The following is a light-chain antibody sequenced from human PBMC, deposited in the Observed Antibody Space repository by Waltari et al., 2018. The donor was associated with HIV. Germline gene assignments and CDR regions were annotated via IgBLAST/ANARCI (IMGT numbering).Light chain of an antibody. CDR3: ASWDDNLRHWV. V-gene: IGLV1-47*01. Sequence: QPKMTQAPSASKTPGQRITMSCSGSKSNIGNNFIYWYQQIPGAAPRLVMARTDRRPVGGPHRFSGTKSGTSAFLAITDLRLDDEATYVCASWDDNLRHWVFGGGTKLTVL. J-gene: IGLJ3*02. CDR2: RTD. CDR1: KSNIGNNF.